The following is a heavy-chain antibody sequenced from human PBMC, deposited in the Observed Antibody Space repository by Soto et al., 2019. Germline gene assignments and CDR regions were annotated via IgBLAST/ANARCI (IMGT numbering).Heavy chain of an antibody. CDR1: NYTLTYYG. Sequence: QVHLEQSGVEVKKPGASVKVSCKASNYTLTYYGISWVRQAPGLGLEWMGWISAYSGYTNYAQNLQGRVFMTTDTSTNTAYLELRSLRSDDTSMYYCARDYRSSPKCSRYNYFDFWGQGTLITVSS. V-gene: IGHV1-18*04. D-gene: IGHD2-2*01. J-gene: IGHJ4*02. CDR2: ISAYSGYT. CDR3: ARDYRSSPKCSRYNYFDF.